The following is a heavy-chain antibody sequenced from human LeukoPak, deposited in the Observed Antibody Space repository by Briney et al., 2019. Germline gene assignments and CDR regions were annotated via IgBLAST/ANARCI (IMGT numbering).Heavy chain of an antibody. CDR1: GFTFSSYA. Sequence: GGSLRLSCAASGFTFSSYAMSWVRQAPGKGLEWVSAISGSGGSTYYADSVKGRLTISRDNSKNTLYLQMNSLRAEDTAVYYCAKGWSVRDVVVVPAAIGYYYGMDVWGQGTTVTVSS. J-gene: IGHJ6*02. V-gene: IGHV3-23*01. D-gene: IGHD2-2*01. CDR2: ISGSGGST. CDR3: AKGWSVRDVVVVPAAIGYYYGMDV.